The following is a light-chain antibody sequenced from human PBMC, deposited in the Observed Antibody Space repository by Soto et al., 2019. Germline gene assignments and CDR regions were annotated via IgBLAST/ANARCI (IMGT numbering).Light chain of an antibody. V-gene: IGLV1-51*01. CDR1: ASNIGNDY. J-gene: IGLJ1*01. CDR3: GAWDTSLNVYV. Sequence: QSVLTQPPSVSAAPGHTVTISCSGTASNIGNDYVSWYQQLPGEAPQLLIYDNNKRPSGIPDRFSGSRSDTSATLGITGLQTGDEADYYCGAWDTSLNVYVFGTGTKLTVL. CDR2: DNN.